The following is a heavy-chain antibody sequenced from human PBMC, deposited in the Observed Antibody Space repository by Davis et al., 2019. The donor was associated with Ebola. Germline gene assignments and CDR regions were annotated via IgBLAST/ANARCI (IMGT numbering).Heavy chain of an antibody. CDR3: TTVTIPDNNDC. CDR1: GFTFGGSA. Sequence: PGGSLRLSCAASGFTFGGSAMHWVRQASGKGLEWVSRIRSKANSYATAYAASVKGRFTISRDDSKNTAYLQMNSLKTEDTAVYYCTTVTIPDNNDCWGQGTLVTVSS. V-gene: IGHV3-73*01. J-gene: IGHJ4*02. CDR2: IRSKANSYAT. D-gene: IGHD4-17*01.